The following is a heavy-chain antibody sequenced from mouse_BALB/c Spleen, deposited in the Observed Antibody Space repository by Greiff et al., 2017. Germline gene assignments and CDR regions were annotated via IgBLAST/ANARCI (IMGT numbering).Heavy chain of an antibody. CDR1: GYSITSDYA. CDR2: ISYSGST. D-gene: IGHD1-1*01. Sequence: EVHLVESGPGLVKPSQSLSLTCTVTGYSITSDYAWNWIRQFPGNKLEWMGYISYSGSTSYNPSLKSRISITRDTSKNQFFLQLNSVTTEDTATYYCAKPYYYGSSLNWYFDVWGAGTTVTVSS. J-gene: IGHJ1*01. V-gene: IGHV3-2*02. CDR3: AKPYYYGSSLNWYFDV.